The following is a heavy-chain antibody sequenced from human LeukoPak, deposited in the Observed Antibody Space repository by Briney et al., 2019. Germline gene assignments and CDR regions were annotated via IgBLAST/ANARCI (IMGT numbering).Heavy chain of an antibody. Sequence: PGGSLRLSCAASGFTFSSYAMSWVRQAPGKGLEWVSAISGSGGSTYYADSVKGRFTISRDNSKNTLYLQMNSLRAEGTAVYYCAKDPRYYYDSSGYDWFDPWGQGTLVTVSS. V-gene: IGHV3-23*01. D-gene: IGHD3-22*01. CDR3: AKDPRYYYDSSGYDWFDP. CDR2: ISGSGGST. J-gene: IGHJ5*02. CDR1: GFTFSSYA.